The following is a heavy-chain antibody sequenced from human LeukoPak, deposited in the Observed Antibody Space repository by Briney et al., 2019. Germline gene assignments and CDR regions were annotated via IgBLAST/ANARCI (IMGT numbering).Heavy chain of an antibody. J-gene: IGHJ4*02. CDR1: GGSITSGDYY. D-gene: IGHD3-22*01. Sequence: ASETLSLTCTVSGGSITSGDYYWSWIRQPPVKGLEWIGYIYYSGSTYYNPSLKSRVTISVDTSKNQFSLKLSSVTAADTAVYYCARGSRDYYDSSGYPFDYWGQGTLVTVSS. CDR2: IYYSGST. V-gene: IGHV4-30-4*01. CDR3: ARGSRDYYDSSGYPFDY.